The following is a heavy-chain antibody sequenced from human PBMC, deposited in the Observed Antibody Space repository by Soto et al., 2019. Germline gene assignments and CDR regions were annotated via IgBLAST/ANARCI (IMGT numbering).Heavy chain of an antibody. CDR3: ARDHRLLWFGELLI. Sequence: ASVKVSCKASGYTFTNYYIHWVRQAPGQGFEWMGVINPSGGSTDYTPKFQDRVTMSRDTSTTTVYMELSSLRSEDTAVYYCARDHRLLWFGELLIWGQGTLVTVSS. D-gene: IGHD3-10*01. J-gene: IGHJ4*02. V-gene: IGHV1-46*01. CDR2: INPSGGST. CDR1: GYTFTNYY.